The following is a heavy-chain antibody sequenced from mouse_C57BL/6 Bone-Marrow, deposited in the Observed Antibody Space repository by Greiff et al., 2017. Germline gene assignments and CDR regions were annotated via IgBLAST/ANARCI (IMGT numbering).Heavy chain of an antibody. CDR1: GYTFTSYW. CDR3: ARWGV. V-gene: IGHV1-59*01. CDR2: IDPSDSYT. Sequence: QVQLQQPGAELVRPGTSVKLSCKASGYTFTSYWMHWVKQRPGQGLEWIGVIDPSDSYTNYNEKFKGKATLTVDTSSSTAYMQLSSLTSEDSAVYYCARWGVGGTGTTVTVSS. J-gene: IGHJ1*03. D-gene: IGHD1-1*02.